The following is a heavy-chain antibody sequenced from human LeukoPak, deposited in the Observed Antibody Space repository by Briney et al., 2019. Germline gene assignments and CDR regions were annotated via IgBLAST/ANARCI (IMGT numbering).Heavy chain of an antibody. CDR2: INPSGGST. V-gene: IGHV1-46*01. J-gene: IGHJ4*02. CDR3: ARVSGDYSMPFDY. D-gene: IGHD2/OR15-2a*01. Sequence: ASVKVSCKASGYTFTRYFMHWVRQAPGQGLEWMGIINPSGGSTTYAQKFQGRVTMTRDMSPSTVYMELSSLRSEDTAVYYCARVSGDYSMPFDYWGQGTLVTVSS. CDR1: GYTFTRYF.